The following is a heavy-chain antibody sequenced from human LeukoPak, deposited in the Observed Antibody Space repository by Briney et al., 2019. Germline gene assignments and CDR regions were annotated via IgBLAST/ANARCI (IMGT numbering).Heavy chain of an antibody. Sequence: PSETLSLTCTISGDSVTSSDYYWGWIRQPPGKGLEWIGDIFYTGKTNYNPALRSRVTISLDTSRTRFSLKVTSVTTADTAIYYCARIFDSWGQGTLVTVSS. CDR1: GDSVTSSDYY. CDR3: ARIFDS. CDR2: IFYTGKT. V-gene: IGHV4-39*07. J-gene: IGHJ4*02.